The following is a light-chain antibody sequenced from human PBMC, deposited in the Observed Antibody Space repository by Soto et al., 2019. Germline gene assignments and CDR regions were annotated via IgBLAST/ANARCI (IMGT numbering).Light chain of an antibody. V-gene: IGKV1D-12*01. J-gene: IGKJ4*01. Sequence: DLQMTQSPSSVSASVGDRVTLTCRASQGISSGLAWYQQKPGKAPKLLIYAASRLQSGVPSRFSGSGSGTDFTLTISSLQPEDFATYYCQQANSFPLTFGGGTKVEIK. CDR3: QQANSFPLT. CDR2: AAS. CDR1: QGISSG.